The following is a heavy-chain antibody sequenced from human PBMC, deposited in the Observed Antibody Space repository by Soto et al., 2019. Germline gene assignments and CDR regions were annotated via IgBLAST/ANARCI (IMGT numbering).Heavy chain of an antibody. J-gene: IGHJ5*02. CDR1: GGSISSSSFH. V-gene: IGHV4-39*01. D-gene: IGHD6-13*01. Sequence: QLQLQESGPGLVKPSETLSLTCTVSGGSISSSSFHWGWIRQPPGKGLEWIGSIYYSGSTYYSPSPKRRLTIPVDTSKNQFSLKRSSVTAADTAVYYCARRERAAGTDWWFDPWGQGTLVTVSS. CDR2: IYYSGST. CDR3: ARRERAAGTDWWFDP.